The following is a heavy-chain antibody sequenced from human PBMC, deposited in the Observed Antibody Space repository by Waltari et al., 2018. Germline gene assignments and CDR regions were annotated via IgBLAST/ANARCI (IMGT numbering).Heavy chain of an antibody. Sequence: QVQLQESGPGLVKPSETLSLTCAVSGYSISSGYYWGWIRQPPGKGLEWIGSIYHSGSTYYTPSLKSRVTISVDTSKNQFSLKLSSVTAADTAVYYCARQKAHSSSWYFWFDPWGQGTLVTVSS. D-gene: IGHD6-13*01. CDR1: GYSISSGYY. V-gene: IGHV4-38-2*01. CDR3: ARQKAHSSSWYFWFDP. CDR2: IYHSGST. J-gene: IGHJ5*02.